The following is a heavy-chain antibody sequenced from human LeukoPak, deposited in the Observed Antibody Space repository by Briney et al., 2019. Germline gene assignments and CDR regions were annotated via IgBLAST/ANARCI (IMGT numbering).Heavy chain of an antibody. Sequence: PSETLSLTCTVSGGSISSYYWSWIRQPAGKGLEWIGRIYTSGSTNYNPSLKSRVTMSVDTSKNQFSLKLSSVTAADTAVYYCARDAGGYDILTGYGYYYGMDVWGQGTTVTVSS. CDR3: ARDAGGYDILTGYGYYYGMDV. D-gene: IGHD3-9*01. CDR2: IYTSGST. CDR1: GGSISSYY. J-gene: IGHJ6*02. V-gene: IGHV4-4*07.